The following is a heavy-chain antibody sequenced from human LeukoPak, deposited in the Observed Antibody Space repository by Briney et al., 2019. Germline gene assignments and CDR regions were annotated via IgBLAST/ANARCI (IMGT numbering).Heavy chain of an antibody. J-gene: IGHJ4*02. V-gene: IGHV3-9*01. CDR2: ISWNSGSI. CDR3: AKDKAVLGYGELDY. D-gene: IGHD4-17*01. CDR1: GFTFDDYA. Sequence: PGRSLRLSCAASGFTFDDYATHWVRQAPGKGLEWVSGISWNSGSIGYADSVKGRFTISRDNAKNSLYLQMNSLRAEDTALYYCAKDKAVLGYGELDYWGQGTLVTVSS.